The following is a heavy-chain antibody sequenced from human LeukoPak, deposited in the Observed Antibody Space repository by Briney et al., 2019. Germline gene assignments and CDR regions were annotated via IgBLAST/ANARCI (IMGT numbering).Heavy chain of an antibody. D-gene: IGHD2-2*01. Sequence: SETLSLTCTVSGGSISSGGYYWSWLRQQPGKGLEWIGYIYYSGSTYYNPSLKSRFTITVDRSKNQFSLKLSSVTAADTAVYYCAREHIVVVPAAIPYNWFDPWGQGTLVTVSS. CDR1: GGSISSGGYY. J-gene: IGHJ5*02. CDR2: IYYSGST. V-gene: IGHV4-31*03. CDR3: AREHIVVVPAAIPYNWFDP.